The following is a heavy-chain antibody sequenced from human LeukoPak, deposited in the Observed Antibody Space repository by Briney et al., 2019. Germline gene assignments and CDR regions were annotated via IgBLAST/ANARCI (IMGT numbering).Heavy chain of an antibody. Sequence: PGGSLRLSCAASGFTFDDYAMHWVRQAPGKGLEWVSGISWNSGSIGYADSVKGRFTISRDNAKNSLYLQMNSLRAEDMALYYCAKGNSEYFQHWGQGTLVTVSS. CDR1: GFTFDDYA. D-gene: IGHD1-7*01. CDR3: AKGNSEYFQH. J-gene: IGHJ1*01. V-gene: IGHV3-9*03. CDR2: ISWNSGSI.